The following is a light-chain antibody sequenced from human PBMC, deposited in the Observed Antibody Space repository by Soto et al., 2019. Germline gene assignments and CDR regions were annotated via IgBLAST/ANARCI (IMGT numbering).Light chain of an antibody. CDR2: GAS. CDR1: QSIITY. Sequence: DIQMTQSPSSLSASVGDRVTITCRASQSIITYLNWYQQKPGKAPKLLIHGASSLQSGVPSRFSGSGYGTDFSLTISSLQPEDFATYYCQQTYTTPEITFGQGTRLEIK. CDR3: QQTYTTPEIT. V-gene: IGKV1-39*01. J-gene: IGKJ5*01.